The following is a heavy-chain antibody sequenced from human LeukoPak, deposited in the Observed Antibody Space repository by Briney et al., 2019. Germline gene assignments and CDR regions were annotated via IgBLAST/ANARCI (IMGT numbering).Heavy chain of an antibody. CDR2: ISWNSGDT. Sequence: GRSLRLSCAASGFAFDDYAMHWVRQVPGKGLEWVSGISWNSGDTGYADSVKGRFTISRDNAKISLYLQINSLRPEDTALYYCAKDRKPKDLDSIDVWGQGTMVTVSS. J-gene: IGHJ3*01. CDR1: GFAFDDYA. D-gene: IGHD3-3*01. V-gene: IGHV3-9*01. CDR3: AKDRKPKDLDSIDV.